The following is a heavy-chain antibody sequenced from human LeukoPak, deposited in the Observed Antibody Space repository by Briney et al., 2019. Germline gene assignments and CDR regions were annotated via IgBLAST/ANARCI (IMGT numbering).Heavy chain of an antibody. CDR3: ARARGYSSSRPNFFDY. D-gene: IGHD6-13*01. V-gene: IGHV4-34*01. CDR2: INHGGGA. Sequence: SETLSLTCAVYGGSFSGYYWNWIRQPPGKGLEWIGEINHGGGANYNPSLKSRVTISVDTSKNQFSLKLSSVTAADTAVYYCARARGYSSSRPNFFDYWGQGTLVTVSS. J-gene: IGHJ4*02. CDR1: GGSFSGYY.